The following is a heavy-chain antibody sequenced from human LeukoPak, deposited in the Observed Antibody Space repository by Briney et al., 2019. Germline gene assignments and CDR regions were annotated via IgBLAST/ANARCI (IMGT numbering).Heavy chain of an antibody. CDR3: AKGRNYSPGSPYYYYYMDV. D-gene: IGHD4-11*01. CDR1: GFTFSSYG. J-gene: IGHJ6*03. V-gene: IGHV3-30*02. Sequence: GGSLRLSCAASGFTFSSYGMHWVRQAPGKGLEWVAFIRYDGSNKYYADSVKGRFTISRDNSKNTLYLQMNSLRAEDTAVYYCAKGRNYSPGSPYYYYYMDVCGKGTTVTVSS. CDR2: IRYDGSNK.